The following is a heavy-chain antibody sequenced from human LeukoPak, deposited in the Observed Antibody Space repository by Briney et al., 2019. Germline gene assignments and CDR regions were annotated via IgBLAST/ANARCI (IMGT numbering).Heavy chain of an antibody. D-gene: IGHD5-12*01. V-gene: IGHV4-59*01. CDR2: IYYSGST. J-gene: IGHJ4*02. Sequence: SETLSLTCTVSGGSISNKYWSWIRQPPGKGLEWIGYIYYSGSTNYNPSLKSRVTISVDTSKNQFSLKLSSVTAADTAVYYCARLYSGYDTVIFDYWGQGTLVTVSS. CDR3: ARLYSGYDTVIFDY. CDR1: GGSISNKY.